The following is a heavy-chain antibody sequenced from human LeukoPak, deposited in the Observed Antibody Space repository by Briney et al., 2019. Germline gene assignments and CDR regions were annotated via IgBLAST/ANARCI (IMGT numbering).Heavy chain of an antibody. CDR1: GFTFSSYW. CDR3: ARDGIVGATNFDY. D-gene: IGHD1-26*01. J-gene: IGHJ4*02. V-gene: IGHV3-74*01. CDR2: INSDGSTT. Sequence: GGSLRLSCAASGFTFSSYWMHWVRQAPGKGLVWVSRINSDGSTTNYADSVKGRFTISRDNANNTLYLQMNSLRAEDTAVYYCARDGIVGATNFDYWGQGTLVTVSS.